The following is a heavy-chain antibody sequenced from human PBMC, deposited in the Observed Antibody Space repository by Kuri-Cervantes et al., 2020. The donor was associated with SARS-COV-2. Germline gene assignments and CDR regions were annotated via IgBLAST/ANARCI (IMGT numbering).Heavy chain of an antibody. CDR2: ISSSGSTI. CDR3: ARIGELGIPDY. V-gene: IGHV3-48*04. Sequence: GGSLRLSCAASGFTFSSYSMNWVRQAPGKGLEWVSYISSSGSTIYYADSVKGRFTISRGNAKNSLYLQMNSLRAEDTAVYYCARIGELGIPDYWGQGTLVTVSS. J-gene: IGHJ4*02. D-gene: IGHD7-27*01. CDR1: GFTFSSYS.